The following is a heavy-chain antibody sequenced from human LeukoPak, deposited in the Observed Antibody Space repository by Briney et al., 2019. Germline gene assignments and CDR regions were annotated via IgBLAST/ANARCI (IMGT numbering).Heavy chain of an antibody. V-gene: IGHV3-23*01. D-gene: IGHD3-3*01. CDR2: ISGSGGST. J-gene: IGHJ1*01. Sequence: PGGSQRLSCAASGFTFSSYAMTWVRQAPGKGLEWVSAISGSGGSTYYADSVKGRFTISRDNSKNTLYLQMNSLRAEDTAIYYCAKDLAFWSGYYIRYFQHWGQGTLVTVSS. CDR3: AKDLAFWSGYYIRYFQH. CDR1: GFTFSSYA.